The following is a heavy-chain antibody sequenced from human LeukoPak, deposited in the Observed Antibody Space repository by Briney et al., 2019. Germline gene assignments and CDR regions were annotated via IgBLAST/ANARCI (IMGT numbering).Heavy chain of an antibody. CDR2: INHSGST. D-gene: IGHD3-10*01. V-gene: IGHV4-34*01. CDR3: ARSRDMVRGPFDY. Sequence: SETLSLTCAVYGGSFSGYYWSWIRQPPGKGLEWIGEINHSGSTNYNPSLKSRVTISVDTSKNQFSLKLSSVTAADTAVYYCARSRDMVRGPFDYWGQGTLVTVSS. J-gene: IGHJ4*02. CDR1: GGSFSGYY.